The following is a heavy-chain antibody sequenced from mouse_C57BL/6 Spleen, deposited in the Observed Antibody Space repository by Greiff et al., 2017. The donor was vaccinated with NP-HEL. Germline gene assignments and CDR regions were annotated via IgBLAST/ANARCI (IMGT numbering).Heavy chain of an antibody. CDR3: ASSGTGWYYDV. D-gene: IGHD4-1*01. Sequence: EVQRVESGGGLVKPGGSLKLSCAASGFTFSSYAMSWVRQTPEKRLEWVATISDGGSYTYYPDNVKGRFTISRDQSKNNLYLQMSHLKSEDTAVYYCASSGTGWYYDVWGTGTTVTVST. J-gene: IGHJ1*03. V-gene: IGHV5-4*01. CDR2: ISDGGSYT. CDR1: GFTFSSYA.